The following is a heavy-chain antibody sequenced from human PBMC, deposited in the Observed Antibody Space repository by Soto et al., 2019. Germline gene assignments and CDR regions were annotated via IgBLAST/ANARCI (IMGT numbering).Heavy chain of an antibody. Sequence: GASVKVSCKASGYTFTSYGISWVRQAPGQGLEWMGWISAYNGNTNYAQKLQGRVTMTTDTSTSTAYMELRSLRSDDTAVYYCARVPRYCSGGSCYLGRPDYYYGMDVWGQGTTVTVSS. V-gene: IGHV1-18*01. J-gene: IGHJ6*02. CDR1: GYTFTSYG. D-gene: IGHD2-15*01. CDR2: ISAYNGNT. CDR3: ARVPRYCSGGSCYLGRPDYYYGMDV.